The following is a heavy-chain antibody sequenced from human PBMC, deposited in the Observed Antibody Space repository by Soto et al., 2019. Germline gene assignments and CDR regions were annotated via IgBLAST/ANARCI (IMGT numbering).Heavy chain of an antibody. CDR1: GASISSGDYY. CDR2: IHSSGSP. D-gene: IGHD1-26*01. J-gene: IGHJ4*02. CDR3: ARNLDAATSEVVFDY. Sequence: PSETLSLTCTVSGASISSGDYYWSWIRQHPGKGLEWIGYIHSSGSPFYNPSLKSRVSISIDTSKKQFSLNLKSVTAADTAVYYCARNLDAATSEVVFDYWGQGTLVTVSS. V-gene: IGHV4-31*03.